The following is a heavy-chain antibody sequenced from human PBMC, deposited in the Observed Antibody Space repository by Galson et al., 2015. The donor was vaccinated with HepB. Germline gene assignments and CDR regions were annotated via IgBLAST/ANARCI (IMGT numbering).Heavy chain of an antibody. V-gene: IGHV4-61*02. J-gene: IGHJ5*02. CDR2: IYTSGST. CDR3: ARDLSGVVAAAGIWFDP. Sequence: TLSLTCTVPGGSISSNSYYWSWIRQPAGKGLEWIGRIYTSGSTNYNPSLKSRVTMSVDTSKNQFSLKLSSVTAADTAVYYCARDLSGVVAAAGIWFDPWGQGTLVTVSS. D-gene: IGHD6-13*01. CDR1: GGSISSNSYY.